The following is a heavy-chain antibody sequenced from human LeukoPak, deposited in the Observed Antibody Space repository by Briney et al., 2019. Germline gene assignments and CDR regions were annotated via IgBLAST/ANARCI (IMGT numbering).Heavy chain of an antibody. D-gene: IGHD6-19*01. V-gene: IGHV4-4*07. CDR1: GGSISNCH. J-gene: IGHJ4*02. CDR2: IHTSGST. CDR3: ARRDISSGWSFDY. Sequence: SETLSLTCTVSGGSISNCHWSWIRQPAGKGLEWLGQIHTSGSTNYNPPLKSRVSMSIDTTEDQVSLTIRSVTAADTAFYYCARRDISSGWSFDYWGQGTLVTVSS.